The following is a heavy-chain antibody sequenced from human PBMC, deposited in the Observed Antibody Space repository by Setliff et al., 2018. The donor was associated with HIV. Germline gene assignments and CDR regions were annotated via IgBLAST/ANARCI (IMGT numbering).Heavy chain of an antibody. V-gene: IGHV1-69*13. CDR1: GGSFNTYA. D-gene: IGHD5-18*01. Sequence: SVKVSCKSSGGSFNTYAINWVRQAPGQRLEWMGGIISIFDKANYAQKFHGRLTITAVDSTRTVYMGLNSLVSGDTGVYYCAWGGVRGYSYGEAFDIWGQGTRVTVSS. J-gene: IGHJ3*02. CDR2: IISIFDKA. CDR3: AWGGVRGYSYGEAFDI.